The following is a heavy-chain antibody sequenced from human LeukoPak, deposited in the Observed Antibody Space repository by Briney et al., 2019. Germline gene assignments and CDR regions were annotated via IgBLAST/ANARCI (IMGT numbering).Heavy chain of an antibody. CDR1: GFTFDDYA. CDR3: AKGAWRVRRVAIAV. V-gene: IGHV3-9*01. Sequence: PGRSLRLSCAASGFTFDDYAMHWVRQAPGKGLEWVSGISWNSGSIGYADSVKGRFTISTDNAKNSLYLQMNSLRAEDRALYYCAKGAWRVRRVAIAVWGQGTMVTASS. D-gene: IGHD3-10*01. J-gene: IGHJ3*01. CDR2: ISWNSGSI.